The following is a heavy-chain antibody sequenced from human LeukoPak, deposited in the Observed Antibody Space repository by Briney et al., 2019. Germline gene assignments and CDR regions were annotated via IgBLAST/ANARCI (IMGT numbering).Heavy chain of an antibody. V-gene: IGHV4-39*01. Sequence: PSETLSLTCTVSGGSISSSSYYWGWIRQPPGKGLEWIGSIYYSGSTYYNPSLKSRVTISVDTSKNQFSLKLSSVTAAVTAVYYCAAGGITMIVVDNPAAFDIWGQGTMVTVSS. J-gene: IGHJ3*02. CDR1: GGSISSSSYY. D-gene: IGHD3-22*01. CDR2: IYYSGST. CDR3: AAGGITMIVVDNPAAFDI.